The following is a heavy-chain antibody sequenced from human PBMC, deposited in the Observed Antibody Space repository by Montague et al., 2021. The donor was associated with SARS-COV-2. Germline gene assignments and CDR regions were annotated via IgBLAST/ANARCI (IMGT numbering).Heavy chain of an antibody. D-gene: IGHD5-12*01. CDR2: IYDSGST. J-gene: IGHJ3*02. V-gene: IGHV4-39*02. CDR1: GGSISSSNYY. CDR3: ARRGRKLLPVATTIGGFDI. Sequence: SDTLSLTCTVSGGSISSSNYYWDWIRQPPGKGLEWIGSIYDSGSTYYNPSLKSRVTISVDTSKNHFSLKLSSVTAADTAVYYCARRGRKLLPVATTIGGFDIWGQGTMGTVSS.